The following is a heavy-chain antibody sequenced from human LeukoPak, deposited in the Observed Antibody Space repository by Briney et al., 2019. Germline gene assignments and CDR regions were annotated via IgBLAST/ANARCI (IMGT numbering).Heavy chain of an antibody. V-gene: IGHV3-30-3*01. CDR1: GFTFSSYA. Sequence: GRSLRPSCAASGFTFSSYAMHWVRQAPGKGLEWVAVISYDGSNKYYADSVKGRFTISRDNSKNTLYLQVNSLRAEDTAVYYCARAPVRLLVDYWGQGTLVTVSS. CDR3: ARAPVRLLVDY. D-gene: IGHD2-15*01. J-gene: IGHJ4*02. CDR2: ISYDGSNK.